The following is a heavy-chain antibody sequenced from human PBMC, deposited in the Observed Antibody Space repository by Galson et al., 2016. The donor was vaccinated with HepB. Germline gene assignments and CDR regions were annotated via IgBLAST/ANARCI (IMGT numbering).Heavy chain of an antibody. J-gene: IGHJ4*02. D-gene: IGHD3-3*01. Sequence: PALVKPTQTLTLTCNFSGFSLSSIGMGVGWIRQPPGKALEWLALIYWDDDKRYRPSLRSRLTITKDTSKNQVVLTMTNMHPVDTATYYCAHIRANDCWNWWGQGTLVTVSS. CDR1: GFSLSSIGMG. CDR2: IYWDDDK. CDR3: AHIRANDCWNW. V-gene: IGHV2-5*02.